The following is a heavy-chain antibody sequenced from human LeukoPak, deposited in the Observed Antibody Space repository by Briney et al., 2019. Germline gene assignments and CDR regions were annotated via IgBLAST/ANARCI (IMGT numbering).Heavy chain of an antibody. D-gene: IGHD2/OR15-2a*01. J-gene: IGHJ4*02. CDR3: ARQYYNFFDY. Sequence: SETLSLTCTVSGGSSSSSSYCWGWIRQPPGKGLEWIGSIHYSGTTYHNPSLKSRVTISVDTSKNQFSLKLSSVTATETAVYYCARQYYNFFDYWGQGTLVTVSS. CDR2: IHYSGTT. V-gene: IGHV4-39*01. CDR1: GGSSSSSSYC.